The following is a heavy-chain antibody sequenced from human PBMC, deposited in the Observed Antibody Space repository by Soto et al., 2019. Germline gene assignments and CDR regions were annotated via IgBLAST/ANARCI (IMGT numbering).Heavy chain of an antibody. D-gene: IGHD3-3*01. V-gene: IGHV1-3*01. Sequence: ASVKVSCKASGYTFTSYAMHWVLQAPGHRLEWMGWINAGNGNTKYSQKFQGRVTITRDTSASTAYMELSSLRSEDTAVYYCALGVLRFLEWSRPFDYWGQGTLVTVSS. CDR1: GYTFTSYA. CDR2: INAGNGNT. CDR3: ALGVLRFLEWSRPFDY. J-gene: IGHJ4*02.